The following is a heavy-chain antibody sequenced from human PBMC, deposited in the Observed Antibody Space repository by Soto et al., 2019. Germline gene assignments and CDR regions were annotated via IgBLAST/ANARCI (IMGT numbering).Heavy chain of an antibody. CDR1: VGSISSYY. CDR3: ARHWIAGSSIP. J-gene: IGHJ5*02. Sequence: SLTWTVSVGSISSYYLSCIRQPPGKGLEWIGYIHYSGTSYYNPSLKSRVTIFVDTSKNQLSLKLSSVTAADTAVYYCARHWIAGSSIPWGQGTLVTVSS. V-gene: IGHV4-59*04. D-gene: IGHD2-21*01. CDR2: IHYSGTS.